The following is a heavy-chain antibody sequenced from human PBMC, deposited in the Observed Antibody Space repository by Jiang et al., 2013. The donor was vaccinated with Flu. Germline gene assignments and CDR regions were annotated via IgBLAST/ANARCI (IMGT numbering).Heavy chain of an antibody. D-gene: IGHD5-12*01. CDR2: ISDSGSGT. CDR1: SSHA. Sequence: SSHAMSWSASLQEGAGWVSGISDSGSGTAYADSVKGRFTISRDNSKTTLYLQMNSLRVEDTAVYYCAKCTSGYNSNRYGWDYWGQGTLVTVSS. V-gene: IGHV3-23*01. J-gene: IGHJ4*02. CDR3: AKCTSGYNSNRYGWDY.